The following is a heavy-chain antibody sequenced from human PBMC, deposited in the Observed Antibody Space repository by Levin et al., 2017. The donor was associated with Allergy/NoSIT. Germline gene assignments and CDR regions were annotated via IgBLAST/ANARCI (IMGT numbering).Heavy chain of an antibody. CDR1: GGSISSSSYY. Sequence: PSETLSLTCTVSGGSISSSSYYWGWLRQPPGKGLEWIGSIYYSGSTYYNPSLKSRVTISVDTSKNQFSLKLSSVTAADTAVYYCARHRAYSSSWYDFWGQGTLVTVSS. CDR2: IYYSGST. CDR3: ARHRAYSSSWYDF. D-gene: IGHD6-13*01. J-gene: IGHJ5*01. V-gene: IGHV4-39*01.